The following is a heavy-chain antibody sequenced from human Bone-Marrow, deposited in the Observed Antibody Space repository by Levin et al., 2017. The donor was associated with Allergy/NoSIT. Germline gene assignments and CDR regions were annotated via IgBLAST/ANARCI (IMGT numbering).Heavy chain of an antibody. Sequence: ASVKVSCESSGYPFTAYYLHWVRQAPGQGLEWMGWISPNTSDTNYAQKFRGRVTMTRDTSISTAYMDLTSLRVDDMAVYYCAKTAAFCTNGVCFDHWGQGTLVSVSS. CDR3: AKTAAFCTNGVCFDH. V-gene: IGHV1-2*02. CDR1: GYPFTAYY. J-gene: IGHJ4*02. CDR2: ISPNTSDT. D-gene: IGHD2-8*01.